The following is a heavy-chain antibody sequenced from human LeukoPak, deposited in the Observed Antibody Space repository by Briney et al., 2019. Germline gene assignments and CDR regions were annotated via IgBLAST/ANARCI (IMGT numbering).Heavy chain of an antibody. V-gene: IGHV3-7*01. CDR2: IKQDGSEK. Sequence: GGSLRLSCAASEFTFSSYWMSWVRQAPGKGLEWVANIKQDGSEKYYVDSVKGRFTISRDNAKNSLYLQMNSLRAEDTAVYYCARRMGYYDSSGYYHPNFDYWGQGTLVTVSS. J-gene: IGHJ4*02. D-gene: IGHD3-22*01. CDR3: ARRMGYYDSSGYYHPNFDY. CDR1: EFTFSSYW.